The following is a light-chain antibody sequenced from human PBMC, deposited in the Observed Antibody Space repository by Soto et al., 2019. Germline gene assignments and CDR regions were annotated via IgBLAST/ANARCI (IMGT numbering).Light chain of an antibody. Sequence: DIQLTQSPSSLSASVGDTVTITCRASQTVSRYLNWYQQKSGTAPKLLIYAASTLHTGVPSRFSGRRSGTDFTLTINNLQREDFADYFCQQTYSNLWTFGQGTKVEIK. CDR2: AAS. J-gene: IGKJ1*01. V-gene: IGKV1-39*01. CDR3: QQTYSNLWT. CDR1: QTVSRY.